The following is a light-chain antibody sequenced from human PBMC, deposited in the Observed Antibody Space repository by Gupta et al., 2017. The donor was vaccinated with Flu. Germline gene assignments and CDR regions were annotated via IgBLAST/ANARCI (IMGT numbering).Light chain of an antibody. V-gene: IGKV3-11*01. CDR1: QSVSSY. CDR2: DAS. Sequence: EIVFTHSPATLSLSPGERATLSCRASQSVSSYLAWYQQKPGQAPGLLIYDASTLATGIPARFSGSGSGTEFTLTVSSLEPEDFAVYYCQERCNCPHTFGHGTXVDIK. J-gene: IGKJ3*01. CDR3: QERCNCPHT.